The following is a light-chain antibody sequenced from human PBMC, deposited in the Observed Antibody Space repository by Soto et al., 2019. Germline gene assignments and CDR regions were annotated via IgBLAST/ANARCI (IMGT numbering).Light chain of an antibody. Sequence: CWASQYINTRLAWYQHRPGQAPRLLIYQTSSRATGIPDRFSDIGSGTDFTLKICSLEPEDFALYYCQRYGSSSITLAQGTRLEIK. V-gene: IGKV3-20*01. CDR2: QTS. J-gene: IGKJ5*01. CDR1: QYINTR. CDR3: QRYGSSSIT.